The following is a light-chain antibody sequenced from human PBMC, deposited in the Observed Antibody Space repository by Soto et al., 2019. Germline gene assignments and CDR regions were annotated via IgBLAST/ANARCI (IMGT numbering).Light chain of an antibody. Sequence: EIVMTLSPATLSVSPGEIATISCGASQSVSIHLGWFQQKPGQAPRLLIYGASSRATGIPDRFSGSGSGTDFTLTISRLEPEDFAVFYCQQYGGSPWTFGQGTKVDLK. CDR1: QSVSIH. V-gene: IGKV3-20*01. CDR2: GAS. J-gene: IGKJ1*01. CDR3: QQYGGSPWT.